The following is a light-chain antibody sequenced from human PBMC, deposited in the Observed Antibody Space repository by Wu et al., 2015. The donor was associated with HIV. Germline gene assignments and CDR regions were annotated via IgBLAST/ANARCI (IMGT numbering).Light chain of an antibody. V-gene: IGKV3D-20*02. CDR1: QSVSSSY. J-gene: IGKJ4*01. Sequence: EIVLTQSPGTLSLSPGERATLSCRASQSVSSSYLAWYQQKPGQAPRLLIYGASSRATGIPDRFSGSGSGTDFTLTISRLEPEDFAVYYCQQRANWPLTFGGGPRW. CDR3: QQRANWPLT. CDR2: GAS.